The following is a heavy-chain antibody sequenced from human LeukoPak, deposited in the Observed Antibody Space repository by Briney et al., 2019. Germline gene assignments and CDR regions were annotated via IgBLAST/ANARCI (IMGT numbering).Heavy chain of an antibody. J-gene: IGHJ4*02. Sequence: ASVKVSCKASGYTFTTYNIHWVRQAPGQGLEWMGWVSPYNDNTIYAQTFESRVTLTTDTSTSTAYMELRSLRSDDTAVYYCARETVTGFGVGKFDYWGQGTLVTVSS. CDR2: VSPYNDNT. CDR3: ARETVTGFGVGKFDY. CDR1: GYTFTTYN. D-gene: IGHD3-3*01. V-gene: IGHV1-18*01.